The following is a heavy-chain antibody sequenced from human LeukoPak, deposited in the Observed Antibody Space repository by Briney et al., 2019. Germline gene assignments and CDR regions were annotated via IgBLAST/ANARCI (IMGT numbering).Heavy chain of an antibody. CDR1: GFTFSSDG. CDR3: ANDLWELPNFAFHY. J-gene: IGHJ4*02. V-gene: IGHV3-30*02. CDR2: IRYDGSNK. Sequence: GGSLRLSCAASGFTFSSDGMHWVRQAPGKGLEWVAFIRYDGSNKYYADSVKGRFTISRDNSKNTLYLQMNSLRAEYTAVYYCANDLWELPNFAFHYWGQGTLVTVSS. D-gene: IGHD1-26*01.